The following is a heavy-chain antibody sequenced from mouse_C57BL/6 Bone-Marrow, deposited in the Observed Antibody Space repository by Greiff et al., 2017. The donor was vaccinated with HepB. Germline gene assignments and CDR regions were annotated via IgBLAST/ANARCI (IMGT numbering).Heavy chain of an antibody. D-gene: IGHD2-4*01. CDR3: ARYYDYDGGLYWYFDV. V-gene: IGHV1-72*01. CDR2: IDPNSGGT. CDR1: GYTFTSYW. Sequence: VKLMESGAELVKPGASVKLSCKASGYTFTSYWMHWVKQRPGRGLEWIGRIDPNSGGTKYNEKFKSKATLTVDKPSSTAYMQLSSLTSEDSAVYYCARYYDYDGGLYWYFDVWGTGTTVTVSS. J-gene: IGHJ1*03.